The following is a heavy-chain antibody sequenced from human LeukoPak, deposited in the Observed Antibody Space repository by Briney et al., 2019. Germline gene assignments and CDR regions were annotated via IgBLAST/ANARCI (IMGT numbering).Heavy chain of an antibody. CDR1: GGSISSNIW. CDR2: IYHSGSS. J-gene: IGHJ4*02. Sequence: PSETLSLTCTVSGGSISSNIWWSWVRQPPGKGLEWIGEIYHSGSSNYNPSLKGRVTISVDKSKNQFSLKLSSVTAADTAIYYCARGYSYTTIDYWGQGTLVTVSS. V-gene: IGHV4-4*02. CDR3: ARGYSYTTIDY. D-gene: IGHD5-18*01.